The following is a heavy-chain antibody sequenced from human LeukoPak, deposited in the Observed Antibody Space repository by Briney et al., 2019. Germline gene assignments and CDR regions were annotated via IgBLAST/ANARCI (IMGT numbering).Heavy chain of an antibody. CDR3: ARVRYYDSSGYYYFDY. Sequence: ASVMVSCKASGYSFTSYYMHWVRQAPGQGLEWIGIINPCGGSPSCVQKFQGRVMMTMDTCTSTVYMELSSLRSEDTAVYYCARVRYYDSSGYYYFDYWGQGTLVTVSS. V-gene: IGHV1-46*01. CDR1: GYSFTSYY. J-gene: IGHJ4*02. CDR2: INPCGGSP. D-gene: IGHD3-22*01.